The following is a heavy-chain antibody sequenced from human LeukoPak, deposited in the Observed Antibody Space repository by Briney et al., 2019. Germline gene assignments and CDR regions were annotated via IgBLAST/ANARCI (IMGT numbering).Heavy chain of an antibody. CDR3: ARHGYCSSTSCLGDAFDI. D-gene: IGHD2-2*03. J-gene: IGHJ3*02. CDR2: IYYSGST. Sequence: SETLSLTCTVSGGSISSYYWSWIRQPPGKGLEWIGYIYYSGSTNYNPSLKSRVTISVDTSKNQFSLKLSSVTAADTAVYYCARHGYCSSTSCLGDAFDIWGQGTMVTVSS. V-gene: IGHV4-59*08. CDR1: GGSISSYY.